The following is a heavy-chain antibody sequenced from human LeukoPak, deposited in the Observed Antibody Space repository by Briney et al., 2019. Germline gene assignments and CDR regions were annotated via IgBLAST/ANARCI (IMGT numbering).Heavy chain of an antibody. CDR2: IYYSGST. V-gene: IGHV4-59*01. CDR3: ARAGITIFGVVIGAFDI. J-gene: IGHJ3*02. D-gene: IGHD3-3*01. CDR1: GGSISSYY. Sequence: SETLSLTCTVSGGSISSYYWSWIRQPPGKGLEWIGYIYYSGSTNYNPSLKSRVTISVDTSKNQFSLKLSSVTAADTAVYYCARAGITIFGVVIGAFDIWGQGTMVTVPS.